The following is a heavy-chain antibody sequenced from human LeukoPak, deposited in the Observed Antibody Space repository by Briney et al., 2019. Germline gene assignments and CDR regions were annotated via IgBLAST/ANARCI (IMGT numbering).Heavy chain of an antibody. CDR2: IYPADSDI. CDR1: GYSINNYW. V-gene: IGHV5-51*01. D-gene: IGHD2-15*01. Sequence: GESLKISCKGSGYSINNYWIGWVRQMPGKGLEWMGIIYPADSDIRYSPSFQGRVTISADKSISTAYLQWGSLKASDTAIYYCARQEYCSGGSCYTWFDPWGQGTLVIVSS. CDR3: ARQEYCSGGSCYTWFDP. J-gene: IGHJ5*02.